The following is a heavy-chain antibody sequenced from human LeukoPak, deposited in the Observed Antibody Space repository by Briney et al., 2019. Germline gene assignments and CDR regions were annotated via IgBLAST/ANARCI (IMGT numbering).Heavy chain of an antibody. CDR2: INPSGGST. V-gene: IGHV1-46*01. D-gene: IGHD3-10*01. CDR3: ARDIWGESYYYYGMDV. Sequence: ASVKVSCKASGYTFTSYYMHWVRQAPGQGLEWMGIINPSGGSTSYAQKFQGRVTMTRDTSTSTVYMELSSLRSEDTAVYYCARDIWGESYYYYGMDVWGQGTTVTVSS. CDR1: GYTFTSYY. J-gene: IGHJ6*02.